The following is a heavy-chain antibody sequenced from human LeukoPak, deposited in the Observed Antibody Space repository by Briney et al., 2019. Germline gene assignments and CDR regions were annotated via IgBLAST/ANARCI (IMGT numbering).Heavy chain of an antibody. Sequence: ASVKVSCKASGYTLTGYYMHWVRLAPGQGLGWMGWINPSSGGTNYAQKFQGRVTMTRDTSISTAYMELSRLRSDDTAVYYCAKNPYEYYFDYWGQGTLVTVSS. CDR3: AKNPYEYYFDY. V-gene: IGHV1-2*02. D-gene: IGHD5-12*01. J-gene: IGHJ4*02. CDR2: INPSSGGT. CDR1: GYTLTGYY.